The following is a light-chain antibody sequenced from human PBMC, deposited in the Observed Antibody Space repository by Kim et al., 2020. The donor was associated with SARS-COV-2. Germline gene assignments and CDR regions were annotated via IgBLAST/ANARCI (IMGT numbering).Light chain of an antibody. CDR1: QSVSSSY. J-gene: IGKJ1*01. Sequence: SPGERSTLSCSASQSVSSSYLAWYQQKPGQAPRLLIYSASSRATGVPDRFSGSGSGTDFTLTITRLEPEDFAVYYCQQYGNSPHTFGQGTKVDIK. CDR3: QQYGNSPHT. V-gene: IGKV3-20*01. CDR2: SAS.